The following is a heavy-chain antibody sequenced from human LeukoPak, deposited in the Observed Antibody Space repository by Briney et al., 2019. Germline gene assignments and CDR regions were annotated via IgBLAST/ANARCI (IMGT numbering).Heavy chain of an antibody. J-gene: IGHJ5*02. CDR2: IKEDGSQK. V-gene: IGHV3-7*01. CDR1: GFTVSSNY. CDR3: ARALISLVRGATDWFDP. D-gene: IGHD3-10*01. Sequence: GGSLRLSCAASGFTVSSNYMSWVRQAPGKGLEWVANIKEDGSQKYYVDSVKGRFTISKDNAKNSLYLQMNSLRAEDTAVYYCARALISLVRGATDWFDPWGHGTLVTVSS.